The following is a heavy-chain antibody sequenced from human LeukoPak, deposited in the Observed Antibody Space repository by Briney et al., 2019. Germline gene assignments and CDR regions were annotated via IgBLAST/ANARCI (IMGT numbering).Heavy chain of an antibody. CDR3: AKDRSGWYGELDY. D-gene: IGHD6-19*01. CDR2: ISGSGGST. Sequence: PGGSLRLSCAASGFTFSNYAMSCVRQAPGKGLECVSHISGSGGSTYYADSVKGRFSISRDNSKNTLYLQINSPRAEDTAIYYCAKDRSGWYGELDYWGQGLLVTVSS. CDR1: GFTFSNYA. V-gene: IGHV3-23*01. J-gene: IGHJ4*02.